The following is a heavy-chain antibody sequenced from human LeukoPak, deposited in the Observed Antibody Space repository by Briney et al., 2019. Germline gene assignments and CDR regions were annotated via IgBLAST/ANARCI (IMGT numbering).Heavy chain of an antibody. V-gene: IGHV3-49*04. CDR1: GFTFGDYV. CDR3: TRGPPGVTVTYFQH. CDR2: IRSKAYGATT. Sequence: PGGSLRLSCTASGFTFGDYVMSWVRQAPGKGLEWVGFIRSKAYGATTEYAASVKGRFTISRDDSKSIDYLQMNSLKSEDTDVYYCTRGPPGVTVTYFQHWGQGTLVTVSS. J-gene: IGHJ1*01. D-gene: IGHD4-11*01.